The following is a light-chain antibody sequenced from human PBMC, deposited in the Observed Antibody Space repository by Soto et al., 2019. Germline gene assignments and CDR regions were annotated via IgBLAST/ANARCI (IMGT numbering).Light chain of an antibody. CDR1: QYLSSSY. CDR2: AAS. Sequence: EIVLTQSPGTLSLSPGERATLSCRASQYLSSSYLVWYQQKPGQAPRLLIYAASSRATGIPDRFSGSGSATEYTLTISRLEPEDFAVYYCQQQGTFCQGTKLEIK. J-gene: IGKJ2*01. V-gene: IGKV3-20*01. CDR3: QQQGT.